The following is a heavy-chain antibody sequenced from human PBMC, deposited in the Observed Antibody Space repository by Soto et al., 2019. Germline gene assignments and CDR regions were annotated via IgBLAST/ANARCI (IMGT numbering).Heavy chain of an antibody. CDR2: IYHSGST. V-gene: IGHV4-30-2*01. CDR1: GGSISSGGYS. CDR3: ARAETYDSSGYYNNWFDP. D-gene: IGHD3-22*01. J-gene: IGHJ5*02. Sequence: SETLSLTCAVSGGSISSGGYSWSWIRQPPGKGLEWIGYIYHSGSTYYNSSLKSRVTISVDRSKNQFSLKLSSVTAADTAVYYCARAETYDSSGYYNNWFDPWGQGTLVTVSS.